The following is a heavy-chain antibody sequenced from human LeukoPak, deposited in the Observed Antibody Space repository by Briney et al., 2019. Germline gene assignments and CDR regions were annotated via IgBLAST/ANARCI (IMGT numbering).Heavy chain of an antibody. J-gene: IGHJ4*02. Sequence: GGSLRLSCAASGFTFSDYYMSWIRQAPGKGLGPISYISGSGSDTNYADSVRGRFTISRDNAKNSLYLQMNSLTADDTAVYYCARTARIPEAWGQGTLVTVSS. V-gene: IGHV3-11*03. CDR2: ISGSGSDT. CDR1: GFTFSDYY. CDR3: ARTARIPEA.